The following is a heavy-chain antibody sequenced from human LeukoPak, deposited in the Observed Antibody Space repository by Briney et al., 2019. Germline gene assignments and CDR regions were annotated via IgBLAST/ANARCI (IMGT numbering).Heavy chain of an antibody. V-gene: IGHV5-51*01. CDR3: ARGGSSGWDNWRFDY. CDR1: GYSFTSYW. CDR2: IYPGDSDT. J-gene: IGHJ4*02. Sequence: PGESLKISCKGSGYSFTSYWIGWVRQMPGKGLEWMGIIYPGDSDTRYSPSFQGQVTISADKSISTAYLQWSSLKASDSAMYYCARGGSSGWDNWRFDYWGQGTLVTVSS. D-gene: IGHD6-19*01.